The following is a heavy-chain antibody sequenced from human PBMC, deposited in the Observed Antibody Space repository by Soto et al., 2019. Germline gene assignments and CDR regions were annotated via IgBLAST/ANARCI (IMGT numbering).Heavy chain of an antibody. V-gene: IGHV1-2*02. D-gene: IGHD2-2*01. CDR1: GYTFTGYY. CDR2: INPNSGGT. CDR3: AREYNQLLGRGSVEGYYYGMDV. J-gene: IGHJ6*02. Sequence: ASVEVSCKXSGYTFTGYYMHWVRQAPGQGLEWMGWINPNSGGTNYAQKFQGRVTMTRDTSISTAYMELSRLRSDDTAVYYCAREYNQLLGRGSVEGYYYGMDVWGQGTTVTVSS.